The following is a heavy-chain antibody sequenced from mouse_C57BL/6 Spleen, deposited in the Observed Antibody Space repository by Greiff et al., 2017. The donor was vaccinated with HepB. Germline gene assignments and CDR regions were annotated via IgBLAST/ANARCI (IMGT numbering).Heavy chain of an antibody. V-gene: IGHV14-3*01. CDR1: GFNIKNTY. Sequence: EVQLQQSVAELVRPGASVKLSCTASGFNIKNTYMHWVKQRPEQGLEWIGRIDPANGNTKYAPKFQGKATITADTSSNTAYLQLSSLTSEDTAIYYCARGFDYDGSSSSGYFDVWGTGTTVTVSS. CDR2: IDPANGNT. J-gene: IGHJ1*03. CDR3: ARGFDYDGSSSSGYFDV. D-gene: IGHD1-1*01.